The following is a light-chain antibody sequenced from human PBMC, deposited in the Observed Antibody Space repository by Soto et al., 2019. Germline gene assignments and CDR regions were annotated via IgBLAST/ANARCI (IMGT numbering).Light chain of an antibody. CDR3: HPYNYEPLS. CDR2: DTS. V-gene: IGKV3-15*01. CDR1: QGIGST. J-gene: IGKJ4*01. Sequence: PDGLSVTLGDGRIITKKASQGIGSTLAWYQHKPGQTPRLLIYDTSTRATGVPTRFSGSRSGAEIPHTIYGLQLEALEFYCCHPYNYEPLSFGGGTKVDIK.